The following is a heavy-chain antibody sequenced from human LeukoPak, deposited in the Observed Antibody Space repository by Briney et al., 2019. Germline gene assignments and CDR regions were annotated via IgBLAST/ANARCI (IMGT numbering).Heavy chain of an antibody. D-gene: IGHD7-27*01. CDR2: INPNSGGT. CDR1: GYTFTGYY. Sequence: ASVTVSCKASGYTFTGYYMHWVRQAPGQGLEWMGWINPNSGGTNYAQKFQGRVTMTRDTSISTAYMELSRLRSDDTAVYYCARNWGQREAFDIWGQGTMVTVSS. V-gene: IGHV1-2*02. J-gene: IGHJ3*02. CDR3: ARNWGQREAFDI.